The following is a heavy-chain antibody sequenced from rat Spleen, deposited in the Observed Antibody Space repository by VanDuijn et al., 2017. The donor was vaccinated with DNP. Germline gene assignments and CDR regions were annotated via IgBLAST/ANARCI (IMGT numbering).Heavy chain of an antibody. Sequence: QVQLKESGPGLVQPSQTLSLTCTVSGFSLTNYHVSWVRQPPGKSLVWMGSIWAGGGTNYNSAVQSRLSISRDTSKSQVFLEMNSLRTEDTATYYCAREPDLDYWGQGVIVTVSA. CDR3: AREPDLDY. V-gene: IGHV2-15*01. J-gene: IGHJ2*01. CDR2: IWAGGGT. CDR1: GFSLTNYH. D-gene: IGHD4-6*01.